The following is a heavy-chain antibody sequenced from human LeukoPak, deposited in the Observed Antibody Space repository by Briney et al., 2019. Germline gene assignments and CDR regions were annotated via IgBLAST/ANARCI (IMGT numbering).Heavy chain of an antibody. CDR3: ARGGYYDSSGYYDY. CDR1: GFTFSSYG. CDR2: IWYDGSNK. J-gene: IGHJ4*02. Sequence: GGSLRLSCAASGFTFSSYGMHWVRQAPGKGLEWVAVIWYDGSNKYYADSVKGRFTISRDNSKNTPYLQMNSLRAEDTAVYYCARGGYYDSSGYYDYWGQGTLVTVSS. V-gene: IGHV3-33*01. D-gene: IGHD3-22*01.